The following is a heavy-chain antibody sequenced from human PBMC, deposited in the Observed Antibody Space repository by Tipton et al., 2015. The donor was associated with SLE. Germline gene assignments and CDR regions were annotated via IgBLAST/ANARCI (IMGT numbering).Heavy chain of an antibody. CDR2: VFNSGRT. J-gene: IGHJ4*01. CDR1: GGSISSYY. Sequence: TLSLTCTVSGGSISSYYWRWIRQPAGKGLEWIGRVFNSGRTSYNPSLQSRVTISADTSKNHFSLKLSSLTAADTAVYYCARGSYSNYAYYFDYWGQGAQVTVSS. V-gene: IGHV4-4*07. D-gene: IGHD4-11*01. CDR3: ARGSYSNYAYYFDY.